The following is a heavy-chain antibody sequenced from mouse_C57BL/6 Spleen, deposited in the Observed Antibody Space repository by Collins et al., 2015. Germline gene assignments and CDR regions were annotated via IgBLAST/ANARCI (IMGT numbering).Heavy chain of an antibody. D-gene: IGHD2-1*01. J-gene: IGHJ2*01. CDR3: ARGYYGNLFGY. CDR2: VNPYNGGT. CDR1: GYTFTDYY. V-gene: IGHV1-19*01. Sequence: EVQLQQSGPELVKPGASVKMSCKASGYTFTDYYMDWVKQSHGESFEWIGRVNPYNGGTSYNQKFKGKATLTVDKSSSTAYMELNSLTSEDSAVYYCARGYYGNLFGYWGQGTTLTVSS.